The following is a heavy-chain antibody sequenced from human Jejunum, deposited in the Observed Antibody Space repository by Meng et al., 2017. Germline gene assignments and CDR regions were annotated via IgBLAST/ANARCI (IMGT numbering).Heavy chain of an antibody. V-gene: IGHV3-21*01. D-gene: IGHD3-9*01. CDR2: ISSSGLYT. Sequence: GGSLRLSCAASGFTFGSYALAWVRQAPGKGLGWVASISSSGLYTYYADSLEGRFTVSRDNSKKSLYLQVDSLRAEDTALYYCVRDMVSLVSHRVDYWGQGTLVTVSS. J-gene: IGHJ4*02. CDR1: GFTFGSYA. CDR3: VRDMVSLVSHRVDY.